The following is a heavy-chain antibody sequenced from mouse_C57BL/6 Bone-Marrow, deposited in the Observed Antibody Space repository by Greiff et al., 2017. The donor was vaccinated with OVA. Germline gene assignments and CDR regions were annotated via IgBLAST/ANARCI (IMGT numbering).Heavy chain of an antibody. Sequence: VQLQQSGPELVKPGASVKISCKASGYSFTGYYMNWVKQSPEKSLEWIGEINPSTGGTTYNQKFKAKATLTVDKSSSTAYMQLKSLTSEDSAVYYCAREAAQATGAMDYWGQGTSVTVSS. CDR3: AREAAQATGAMDY. J-gene: IGHJ4*01. D-gene: IGHD3-2*02. CDR1: GYSFTGYY. V-gene: IGHV1-42*01. CDR2: INPSTGGT.